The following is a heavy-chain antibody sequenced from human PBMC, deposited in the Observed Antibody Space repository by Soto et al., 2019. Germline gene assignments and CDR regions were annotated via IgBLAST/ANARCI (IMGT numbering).Heavy chain of an antibody. D-gene: IGHD7-27*01. J-gene: IGHJ3*02. Sequence: QVQLQESGPGLAKASDTLSLTCTISGGSFSTYYWSWIRQPPGKGLEWIGFVSYSGTTNYNPSLSSRVTISLDTSKNSFSLKLKSASAADTAVYYCARDRGPLTAGDGTPDIWGPGTMVAVSS. CDR2: VSYSGTT. V-gene: IGHV4-59*01. CDR3: ARDRGPLTAGDGTPDI. CDR1: GGSFSTYY.